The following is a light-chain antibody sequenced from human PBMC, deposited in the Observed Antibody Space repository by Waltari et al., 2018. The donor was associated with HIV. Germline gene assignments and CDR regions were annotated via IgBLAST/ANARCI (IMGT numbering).Light chain of an antibody. CDR1: SSNIGTKT. CDR2: NNI. J-gene: IGLJ1*01. CDR3: AAGDDSLNGYV. V-gene: IGLV1-44*01. Sequence: QSVLTQPPSASGTPGQRVTISCSGSSSNIGTKTVSWYQPVPGTAPTLLIYNNIHRHSWVPDRFSCSKSGTSASLAISGLQSEDEADYYCAAGDDSLNGYVFGTGTKVTVL.